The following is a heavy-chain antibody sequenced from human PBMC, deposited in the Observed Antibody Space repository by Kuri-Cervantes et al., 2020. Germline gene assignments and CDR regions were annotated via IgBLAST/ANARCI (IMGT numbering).Heavy chain of an antibody. D-gene: IGHD3-22*01. J-gene: IGHJ4*02. CDR2: INPNSGST. CDR1: GYTFTSYD. V-gene: IGHV1-2*02. CDR3: ARGSDSSAYYSFAY. Sequence: ASVKVSCKASGYTFTSYDIYWVRQAPGQGLEWMGWINPNSGSTNYARNFQGRVTMTRDTSISTVYMELSRLRSDDTAVYYCARGSDSSAYYSFAYWGQGTLVTVSS.